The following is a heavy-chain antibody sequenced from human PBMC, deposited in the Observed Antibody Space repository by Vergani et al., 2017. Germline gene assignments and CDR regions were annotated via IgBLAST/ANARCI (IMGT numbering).Heavy chain of an antibody. CDR2: IYYSGST. D-gene: IGHD6-6*01. CDR3: ARSSSRRYFDY. CDR1: GGSISSYY. Sequence: QVQLQESGPGLVKPSVTLSLNCPVSGGSISSYYWGWIRQPPGKGLEWMGYIYYSGSTNYNPSLKSRVTISVDTSKNQFSLKLSSVTAADTSVYYCARSSSRRYFDYWGQGTLVTVSS. J-gene: IGHJ4*02. V-gene: IGHV4-59*01.